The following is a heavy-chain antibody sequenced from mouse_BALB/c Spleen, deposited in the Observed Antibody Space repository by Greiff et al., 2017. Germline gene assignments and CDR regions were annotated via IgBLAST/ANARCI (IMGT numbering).Heavy chain of an antibody. V-gene: IGHV1-69*02. D-gene: IGHD4-1*01. Sequence: QVQLQQPGAELVRPGASVKLSCKASGYTFTSYWINWVKQRPGQGLEWIGNIYPSDSYTNYNQKFKDKATLTVDKSSSTAYMQLSSPTSEDSAVYYCARLEDGTGDYWGQGTTLTVSS. CDR3: ARLEDGTGDY. CDR2: IYPSDSYT. J-gene: IGHJ2*01. CDR1: GYTFTSYW.